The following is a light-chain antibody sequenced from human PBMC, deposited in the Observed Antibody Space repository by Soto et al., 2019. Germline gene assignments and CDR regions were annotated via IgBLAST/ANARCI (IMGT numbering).Light chain of an antibody. J-gene: IGKJ4*01. CDR1: QSVSSSY. CDR3: QQYGSSRLT. V-gene: IGKV3-20*01. CDR2: GAS. Sequence: EIVLTQSPGTLSLSPGERATLSCRASQSVSSSYLAWYQQKPGQAPRLLIYGASSRAAGIPDRFSVSGSGTDFTLTNSRLEPEDFAVDDCQQYGSSRLTFGGGTKVEIK.